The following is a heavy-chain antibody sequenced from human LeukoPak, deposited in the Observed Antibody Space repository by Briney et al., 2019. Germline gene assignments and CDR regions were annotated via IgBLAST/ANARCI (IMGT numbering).Heavy chain of an antibody. CDR3: ARSPDILSGKNWFDS. J-gene: IGHJ5*01. CDR1: EFTFSSYW. D-gene: IGHD3-9*01. V-gene: IGHV3-74*01. Sequence: GGSLRLSCAASEFTFSSYWMHWVRQAPGKGLVWVSRINSDGSKTDYADSVKGRFTVSRDNTKNTLYLQMNSLRVEDTAVYYCARSPDILSGKNWFDSWGQGTLVTVSS. CDR2: INSDGSKT.